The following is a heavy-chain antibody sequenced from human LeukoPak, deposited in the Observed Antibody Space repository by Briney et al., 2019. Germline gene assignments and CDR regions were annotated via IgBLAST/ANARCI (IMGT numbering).Heavy chain of an antibody. CDR3: ARGWFSMVSGPFDY. CDR2: ISPNSGGT. CDR1: GYTFTGYY. D-gene: IGHD2/OR15-2a*01. Sequence: ASVKVSCKASGYTFTGYYMHWVRQAPGQGLEWMGWISPNSGGTNYAQKFQGRVTMTRDTSISTAYMELSRLRSDDTAVYYCARGWFSMVSGPFDYWGQGTLVTVSS. V-gene: IGHV1-2*02. J-gene: IGHJ4*02.